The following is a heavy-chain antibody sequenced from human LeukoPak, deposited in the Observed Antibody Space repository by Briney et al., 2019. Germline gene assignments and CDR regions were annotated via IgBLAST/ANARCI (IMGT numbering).Heavy chain of an antibody. D-gene: IGHD2-2*01. CDR3: ARGVGYCSSTSCRGGWFDP. V-gene: IGHV4-34*01. CDR1: GGSFSGYY. CDR2: NNHSGST. Sequence: PSETLSLTCAVYGGSFSGYYWSWIRQPPGKGLEWIGENNHSGSTNYNPSLKSRVTIPVDTSKNQFSLKLSSVTAADTAVYYCARGVGYCSSTSCRGGWFDPWGQGTLVTVSS. J-gene: IGHJ5*02.